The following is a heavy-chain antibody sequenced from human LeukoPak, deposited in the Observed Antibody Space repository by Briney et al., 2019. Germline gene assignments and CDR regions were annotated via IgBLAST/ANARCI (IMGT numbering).Heavy chain of an antibody. J-gene: IGHJ4*02. V-gene: IGHV3-74*01. CDR3: ASYCSGGSCHDFDY. Sequence: GGSLRLFCAASGFTFSSYWMHWVRQAPGKGLVWVSRINSDGRSTNYADSVKGRFTISRDNAKNTLYLQMNSLRAEDTAVYYCASYCSGGSCHDFDYWGQGTLVTVSS. CDR2: INSDGRST. CDR1: GFTFSSYW. D-gene: IGHD2-15*01.